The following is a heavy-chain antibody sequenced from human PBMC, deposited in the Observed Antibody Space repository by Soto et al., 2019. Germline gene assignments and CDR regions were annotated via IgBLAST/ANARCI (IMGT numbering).Heavy chain of an antibody. CDR2: MNPDSGHA. J-gene: IGHJ4*02. D-gene: IGHD2-15*01. V-gene: IGHV1-8*01. CDR1: GYTFTNSD. CDR3: ARSRHCRGGICYYGLDN. Sequence: QVQLVQSGAEVKKPGASVKVSCKASGYTFTNSDINCVRQAPGQGLEWMGWMNPDSGHAAYAQKFQGRVTLTTSTSTSTVYMEMRSLGYEDTAVYYCARSRHCRGGICYYGLDNWGQGTLVTVSS.